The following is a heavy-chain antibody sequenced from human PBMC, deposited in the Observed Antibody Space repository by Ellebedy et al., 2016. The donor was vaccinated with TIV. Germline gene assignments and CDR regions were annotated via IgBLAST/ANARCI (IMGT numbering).Heavy chain of an antibody. CDR3: ARHVPATATSFDY. CDR1: CGSFSGHY. V-gene: IGHV4-34*01. D-gene: IGHD2-2*01. CDR2: INDSGTT. J-gene: IGHJ4*02. Sequence: MPSETLSLTCAAYCGSFSGHYWSWIRQPPGKGLEWIGEINDSGTTKYNPSLMSRVTISLDIPKNQFSLKLSSVTAADTAIYFCARHVPATATSFDYWGQGTLVTVSS.